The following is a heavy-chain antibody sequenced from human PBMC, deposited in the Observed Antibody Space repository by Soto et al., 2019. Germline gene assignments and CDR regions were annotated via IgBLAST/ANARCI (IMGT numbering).Heavy chain of an antibody. CDR2: ISSSGTGI. CDR3: ARAYSDAFDI. D-gene: IGHD2-21*01. Sequence: TGGSLRLSCAASGFTFSDYYMTWIRRAPGKGLEWVSYISSSGTGIYYADSVKGRFTISRDNAKNSLYLQMSSLRAEDTAVYYCARAYSDAFDIWGQGTMVTVSS. J-gene: IGHJ3*02. CDR1: GFTFSDYY. V-gene: IGHV3-11*01.